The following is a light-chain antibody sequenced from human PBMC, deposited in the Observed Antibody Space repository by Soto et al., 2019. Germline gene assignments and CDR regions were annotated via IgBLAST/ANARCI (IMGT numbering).Light chain of an antibody. CDR2: GAS. J-gene: IGKJ3*01. CDR1: QSISRN. Sequence: EIVMTQSPATLSVSPGERATLSCRASQSISRNLAWYQQKPGQSPRLLIYGASARATGIPDRFSGSGSGTEFTHPISSLQSEDFALYFYQQFNDWPFTFGPGTKVDIK. CDR3: QQFNDWPFT. V-gene: IGKV3D-15*01.